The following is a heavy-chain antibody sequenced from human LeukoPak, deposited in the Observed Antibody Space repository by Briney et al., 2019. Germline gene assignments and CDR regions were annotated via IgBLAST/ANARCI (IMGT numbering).Heavy chain of an antibody. Sequence: ASVKVSCRASGYTFTSYDINWVRQATGQGLEWMGWMNPNSGNTGYAQKFQGRVTMTRSTSISTAYMELSSVRSEDTAVYYCARGRRYCSGGSCYSSVWFDPWGQGTLVTVSS. CDR2: MNPNSGNT. D-gene: IGHD2-15*01. J-gene: IGHJ5*02. V-gene: IGHV1-8*01. CDR3: ARGRRYCSGGSCYSSVWFDP. CDR1: GYTFTSYD.